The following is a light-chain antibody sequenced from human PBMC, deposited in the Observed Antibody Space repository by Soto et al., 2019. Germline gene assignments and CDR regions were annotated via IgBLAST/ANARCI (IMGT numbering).Light chain of an antibody. CDR3: KQRYNWPLT. CDR1: QSVSSY. Sequence: EIVLQQSPATLSLSPGARATLSGRASQSVSSYLAWYQQKPGQAPRLLIYDASNRATGIPARFSGSASGTDFTLTISSLEPEEFAVYYCKQRYNWPLTVGGGTKVAI. J-gene: IGKJ4*02. CDR2: DAS. V-gene: IGKV3-11*01.